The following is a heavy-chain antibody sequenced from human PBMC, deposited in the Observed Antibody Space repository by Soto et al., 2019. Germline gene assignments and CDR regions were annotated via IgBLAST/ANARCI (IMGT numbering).Heavy chain of an antibody. V-gene: IGHV4-30-4*01. CDR2: IYYSGST. D-gene: IGHD6-19*01. Sequence: SETLSLTCTVSGGSISSGDYYWSWIRQPPGKGLEWIGYIYYSGSTYYNPSLKSRVTISVDTSKNQFSLKLSSVTAADTAVYYCARSVAGAPLRFDPWGQGTLVTVSS. J-gene: IGHJ5*02. CDR1: GGSISSGDYY. CDR3: ARSVAGAPLRFDP.